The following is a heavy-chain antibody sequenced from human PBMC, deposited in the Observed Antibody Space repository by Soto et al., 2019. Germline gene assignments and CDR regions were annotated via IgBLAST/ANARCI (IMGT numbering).Heavy chain of an antibody. CDR1: GFTFSSYA. D-gene: IGHD6-6*01. V-gene: IGHV3-23*01. Sequence: GESLKISCAASGFTFSSYAMSWVRQAPGKGLEWVSSISGSGGDTYYAGSVKGRFTIFRDNSKNTMYLQMNSLRAEDTAVYYCARDGGIAARHYFGMDVWGQGITVTVSS. J-gene: IGHJ6*02. CDR2: ISGSGGDT. CDR3: ARDGGIAARHYFGMDV.